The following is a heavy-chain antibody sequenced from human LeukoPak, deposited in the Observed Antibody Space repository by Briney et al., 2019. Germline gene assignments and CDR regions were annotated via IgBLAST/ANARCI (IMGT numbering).Heavy chain of an antibody. J-gene: IGHJ4*02. CDR3: ARDKGAGRRPFDY. CDR1: GHTFTDYY. CDR2: LNPSGGNT. V-gene: IGHV1-46*01. D-gene: IGHD4/OR15-4a*01. Sequence: ASVKVSCKASGHTFTDYYMHWVRQAPGQGLEWMGILNPSGGNTNFAQKFQGRVTVTRDTSANTVYMELSSLTSEDTAVYYCARDKGAGRRPFDYWGQGSLVTVSS.